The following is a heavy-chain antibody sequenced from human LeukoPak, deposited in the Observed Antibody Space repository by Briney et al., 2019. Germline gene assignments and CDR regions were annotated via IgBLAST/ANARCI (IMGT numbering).Heavy chain of an antibody. CDR1: GYTFRSHG. V-gene: IGHV1-18*01. CDR2: ISGYTGYT. Sequence: ASVKVSCKTSGYTFRSHGISWVRQAPGQGLEWMGWISGYTGYTGYAQKFQGRITMTTDTSTSTAYMELRSLRPDDTAVYYCARLSLRDVNTVTDDYFDYWGQGTLVTVSS. J-gene: IGHJ4*02. CDR3: ARLSLRDVNTVTDDYFDY. D-gene: IGHD4-17*01.